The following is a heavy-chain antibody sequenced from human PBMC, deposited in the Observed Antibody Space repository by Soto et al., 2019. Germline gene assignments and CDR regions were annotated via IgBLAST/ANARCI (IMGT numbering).Heavy chain of an antibody. CDR1: GYTFSDYY. Sequence: ASVKVSCKASGYTFSDYYIHWVRQAPGQGLEWMGWINPNSGGTNYAQKFQGWVTMTRDTSISTAYMELSRLRSDDTAVYYCARARYTFDYWGQGTLVTVSS. V-gene: IGHV1-2*04. J-gene: IGHJ4*02. CDR3: ARARYTFDY. D-gene: IGHD5-18*01. CDR2: INPNSGGT.